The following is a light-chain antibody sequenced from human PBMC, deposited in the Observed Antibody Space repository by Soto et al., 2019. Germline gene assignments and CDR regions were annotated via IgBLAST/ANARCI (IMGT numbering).Light chain of an antibody. CDR1: SSDVGGYNY. V-gene: IGLV2-14*01. Sequence: QSALTQPASVSGSLGQSITISCTGTSSDVGGYNYVSWYQQHPGKAPKLMIYEVSNRPSGVSTRFSGSKSGNTASLTISGLQAEDEADYFCSSYTSSISLGVSGGGPKVTV. CDR3: SSYTSSISLGV. CDR2: EVS. J-gene: IGLJ1*01.